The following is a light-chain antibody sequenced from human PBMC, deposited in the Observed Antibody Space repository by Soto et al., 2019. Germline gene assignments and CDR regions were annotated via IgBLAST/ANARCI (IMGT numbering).Light chain of an antibody. CDR1: TSNIGAGYD. J-gene: IGLJ1*01. V-gene: IGLV1-40*01. CDR2: HNS. CDR3: QSYDNSLSGSGV. Sequence: QSVLTQPPSVSGAPGQRVTISCTGNTSNIGAGYDVHWYQQLPGTAPKLLIFHNSNRPSGVPDRFSGSKSGTSASLAITGLQAEDEADYYCQSYDNSLSGSGVFGTGTKLTVL.